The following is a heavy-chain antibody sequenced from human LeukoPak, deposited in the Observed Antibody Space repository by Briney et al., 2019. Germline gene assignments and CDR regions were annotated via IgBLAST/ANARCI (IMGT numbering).Heavy chain of an antibody. CDR2: INHSGST. J-gene: IGHJ6*03. Sequence: SETLSLTCAVYGGSFSGYYWSWIRQPPGKGLEWIGEINHSGSTNYNPSLKSRVTISVDTSKNQFSLKLSSVTAADTAVYYCAGSGSGYEGTGYYYYYMDVWGKGTTVTVSS. D-gene: IGHD5-12*01. CDR1: GGSFSGYY. CDR3: AGSGSGYEGTGYYYYYMDV. V-gene: IGHV4-34*01.